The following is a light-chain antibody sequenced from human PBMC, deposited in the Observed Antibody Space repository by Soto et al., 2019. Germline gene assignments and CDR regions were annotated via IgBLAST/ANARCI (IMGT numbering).Light chain of an antibody. CDR2: NNN. CDR3: AAWDDRLNGDV. V-gene: IGLV1-44*01. Sequence: QSVLTQPTSASGTPGQRVTISCSGSSSNIGINSVSWYQQLPGTAPKLLIYNNNQRPLGVPDRFSGSKSGTSASLAISGLQSGDEADYYCAAWDDRLNGDVFGTGTKLTVL. CDR1: SSNIGINS. J-gene: IGLJ1*01.